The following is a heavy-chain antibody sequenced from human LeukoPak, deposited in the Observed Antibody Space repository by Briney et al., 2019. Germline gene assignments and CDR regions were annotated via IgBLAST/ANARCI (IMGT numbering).Heavy chain of an antibody. Sequence: PGGSLRLSCAASGFIFSSYSMSWVRQAPGKGLEWVSYISSSSSTIYYADSVKGRFTISRDNSKNTLYLQMNSLRAEDTAVYYCAKSVGYCSSTSCPYYYYYYMDVWGKGTTVTVSS. J-gene: IGHJ6*03. V-gene: IGHV3-48*01. CDR1: GFIFSSYS. D-gene: IGHD2-2*01. CDR3: AKSVGYCSSTSCPYYYYYYMDV. CDR2: ISSSSSTI.